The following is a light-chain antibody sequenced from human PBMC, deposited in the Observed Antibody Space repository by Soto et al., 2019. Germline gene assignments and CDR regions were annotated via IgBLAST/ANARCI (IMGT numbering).Light chain of an antibody. J-gene: IGKJ1*01. CDR2: DAA. CDR1: QNINTY. V-gene: IGKV1-39*01. Sequence: DIQMSQSPYSLSAAVGDRVTIACRASQNINTYLNWYQQKPGKAPKLLIFDAASLQNGVPSRFSGGGSRTEFTLTISSLQPEDFATYYCQQSYRKWTFGQGTKVDIK. CDR3: QQSYRKWT.